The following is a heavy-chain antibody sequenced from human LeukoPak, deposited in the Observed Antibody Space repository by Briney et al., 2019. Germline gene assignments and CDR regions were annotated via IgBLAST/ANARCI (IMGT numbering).Heavy chain of an antibody. CDR1: GFSLSTSGMC. D-gene: IGHD1-26*01. J-gene: IGHJ4*02. CDR3: ARFRVGATTGNFDY. V-gene: IGHV2-70*11. Sequence: SGPTLVNPTQTLTLTCTFSGFSLSTSGMCVSWIRQPPGKALEWLARIDWDDDKYYSTSLKTRLTISKGTSKNQVVLTMTNMDPVDTATYYCARFRVGATTGNFDYWGQGTLVTVSS. CDR2: IDWDDDK.